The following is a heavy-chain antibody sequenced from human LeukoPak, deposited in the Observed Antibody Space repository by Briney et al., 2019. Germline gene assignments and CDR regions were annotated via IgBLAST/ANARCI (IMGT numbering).Heavy chain of an antibody. CDR2: ISGSGGST. CDR1: GFTFSSYA. Sequence: GGSLGLSCAASGFTFSSYAMSWVRQAPGKGLEWVSAISGSGGSTYYADSVKGRFTISRDNSKNTLYLQMNSLRAEDTAVYYCARNGGSYIVVVPAAISYWGQGTLVTVSS. D-gene: IGHD2-2*01. J-gene: IGHJ4*02. CDR3: ARNGGSYIVVVPAAISY. V-gene: IGHV3-23*01.